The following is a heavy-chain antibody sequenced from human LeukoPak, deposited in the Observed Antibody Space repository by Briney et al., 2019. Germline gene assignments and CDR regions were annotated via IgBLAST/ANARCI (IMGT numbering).Heavy chain of an antibody. CDR2: IDPDGTTT. CDR3: ARGYCSSTSCYFDS. J-gene: IGHJ4*02. Sequence: GGSLRLSCEASGFTLRNYWMHWVRQVPGEGLVWVSRIDPDGTTTNYADSVKGRFSTSRDNAKNSLYVQVNSLRAEDTAVYYCARGYCSSTSCYFDSWGLGTLVTVSS. V-gene: IGHV3-74*01. D-gene: IGHD2-2*01. CDR1: GFTLRNYW.